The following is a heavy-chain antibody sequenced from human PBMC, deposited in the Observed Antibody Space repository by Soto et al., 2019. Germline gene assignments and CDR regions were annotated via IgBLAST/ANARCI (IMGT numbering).Heavy chain of an antibody. J-gene: IGHJ4*02. CDR2: VYHTGRT. CDR3: ERDFAYFDS. D-gene: IGHD3-3*01. CDR1: GGCFKSGSCS. V-gene: IGHV4-61*01. Sequence: SETLSLTCTVSGGCFKSGSCSWSWIRQPPGKGLEWIGYVYHTGRTSYNPSLKSRVSISMDTSKNQFSLNLDSVTAADTAMYFCERDFAYFDSCGQGTLVTVSS.